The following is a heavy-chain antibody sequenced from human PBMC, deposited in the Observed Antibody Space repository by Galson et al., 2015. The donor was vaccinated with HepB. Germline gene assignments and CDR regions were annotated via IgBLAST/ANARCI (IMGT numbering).Heavy chain of an antibody. CDR1: GFTFNWYA. D-gene: IGHD3-10*01. CDR2: IDAPGRAT. V-gene: IGHV3-48*01. J-gene: IGHJ6*02. Sequence: SLRLSCAASGFTFNWYAMNWVRQAPGKGLEWVSHIDAPGRATYYADSVKGRLTISRDNAMNSLDLQMNSLRAEDTAVYYCARDSPSHTKRGGGMDVWGQGTTVTVSS. CDR3: ARDSPSHTKRGGGMDV.